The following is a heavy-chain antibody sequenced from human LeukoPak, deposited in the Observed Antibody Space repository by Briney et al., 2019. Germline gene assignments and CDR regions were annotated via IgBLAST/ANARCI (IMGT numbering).Heavy chain of an antibody. Sequence: GASVKVSCKASGYTFTSYYMHWVRQAPGQGLEWMGGIIPIFGTANYAQKFQGRVTITADKSTSTAYMELSSLRSEDTAVYYCARDMSSGRGYYMDVWGKGTTVTVSS. CDR3: ARDMSSGRGYYMDV. V-gene: IGHV1-69*06. J-gene: IGHJ6*03. CDR1: GYTFTSYY. CDR2: IIPIFGTA. D-gene: IGHD3-10*01.